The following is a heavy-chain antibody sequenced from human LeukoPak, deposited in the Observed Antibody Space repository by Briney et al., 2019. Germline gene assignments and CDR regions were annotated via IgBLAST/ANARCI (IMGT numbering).Heavy chain of an antibody. CDR3: ARGGDGYYFDF. Sequence: GGSLRLSCAASGFTFSSYWMHWVRQAPGKGLVWVSRINSDGSSISYADSVKDRFTITRDNAEKSLYLQMNSLRAEDTAVYYCARGGDGYYFDFWGQGTLVTVSS. CDR1: GFTFSSYW. V-gene: IGHV3-74*01. CDR2: INSDGSSI. J-gene: IGHJ4*02. D-gene: IGHD5-24*01.